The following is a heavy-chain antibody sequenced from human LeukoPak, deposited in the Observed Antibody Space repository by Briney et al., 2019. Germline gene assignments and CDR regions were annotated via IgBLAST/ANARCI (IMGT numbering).Heavy chain of an antibody. Sequence: SETLSLTCTVSGGSISSSSYYWGWIRQPPGKGLEWIGSIYYSGSTYYNPSLKSRVTISVDTSKNQFSLKLSSVTAADTAVYYCARDRPSLYVKWFDPWGQGTLVTVSS. CDR3: ARDRPSLYVKWFDP. D-gene: IGHD2-8*01. CDR2: IYYSGST. J-gene: IGHJ5*02. V-gene: IGHV4-39*07. CDR1: GGSISSSSYY.